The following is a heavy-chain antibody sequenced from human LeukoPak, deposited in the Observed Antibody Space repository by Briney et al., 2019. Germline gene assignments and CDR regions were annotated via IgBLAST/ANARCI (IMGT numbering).Heavy chain of an antibody. D-gene: IGHD1-20*01. CDR1: GFTFDDYG. Sequence: GGSLRLSCAASGFTFDDYGMSWVRQAPGKGLVWVSRINSDDSSTNYADSVKGRFTISRDIAKKTLYLEMNSLRAEDTAVYYCARAITGTRNAFHVWGQGTMVTVPS. J-gene: IGHJ3*01. CDR3: ARAITGTRNAFHV. CDR2: INSDDSST. V-gene: IGHV3-74*01.